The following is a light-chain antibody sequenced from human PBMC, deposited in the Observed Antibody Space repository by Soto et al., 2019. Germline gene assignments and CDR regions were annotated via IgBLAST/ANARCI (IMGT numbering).Light chain of an antibody. Sequence: QSALTQPASVSGSPGQSITISCTGTNSDVGSYNLVSWYQQHPGKAPKLMIYEGSERPSGVSNRFSGSKSGNTASLTISGLQAEDEADYHCCSYAGSSTYVVFGRGTKMTVL. V-gene: IGLV2-23*01. CDR1: NSDVGSYNL. CDR2: EGS. J-gene: IGLJ2*01. CDR3: CSYAGSSTYVV.